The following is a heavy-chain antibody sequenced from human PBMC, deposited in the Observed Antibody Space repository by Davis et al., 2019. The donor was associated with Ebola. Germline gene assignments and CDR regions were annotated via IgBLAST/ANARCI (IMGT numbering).Heavy chain of an antibody. Sequence: PGGSLRLSCATSGFTFSNCWMSWVRQAPGKGLEWVAVINPDGSDKYYVDSVKGRFTVSRDNAKNSLYLQMNSLRVEDTAVYYCTRGSGAATLDYWGQGTLVTVSS. D-gene: IGHD1-26*01. CDR1: GFTFSNCW. CDR2: INPDGSDK. CDR3: TRGSGAATLDY. J-gene: IGHJ4*02. V-gene: IGHV3-7*01.